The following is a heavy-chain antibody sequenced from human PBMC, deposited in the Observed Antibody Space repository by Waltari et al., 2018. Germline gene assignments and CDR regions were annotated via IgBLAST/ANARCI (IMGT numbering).Heavy chain of an antibody. CDR1: GGSISSSSYY. D-gene: IGHD3-10*01. J-gene: IGHJ4*02. V-gene: IGHV4-39*07. Sequence: QLQLQESGPGLVKPSETLSLTCTVSGGSISSSSYYWGWIRQPPGKGLEWIGSIYYSGSTYYNPSLKSRVTISVDTSKNQFSLKLSSVTAADTAVYYCARDGMVQGVRSLDYWGQGTLVTVSS. CDR2: IYYSGST. CDR3: ARDGMVQGVRSLDY.